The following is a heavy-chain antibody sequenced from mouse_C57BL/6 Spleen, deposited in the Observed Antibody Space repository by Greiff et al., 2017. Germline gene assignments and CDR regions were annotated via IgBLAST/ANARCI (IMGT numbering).Heavy chain of an antibody. J-gene: IGHJ2*01. Sequence: QVQLQQPGTELVKPGASVKLSCKASGYTFTSYWMHWVKQRPGQGLEWIGNINPSNGGTNYNEKFKSKATLTVDKSSSTAYMQLSSLTSEDSAVYYCARGIYYYGSSYVHFDYWGQGTTLTVSS. V-gene: IGHV1-53*01. CDR3: ARGIYYYGSSYVHFDY. D-gene: IGHD1-1*01. CDR1: GYTFTSYW. CDR2: INPSNGGT.